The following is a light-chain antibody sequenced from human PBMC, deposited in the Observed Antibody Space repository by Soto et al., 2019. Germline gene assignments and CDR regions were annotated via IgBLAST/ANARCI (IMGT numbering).Light chain of an antibody. CDR2: EVS. J-gene: IGLJ2*01. V-gene: IGLV2-23*02. Sequence: QSALTQPASVAGSPGQSITISCTGASSDVGSYNLVSWYQQHPGKAPKLMIYEVSQRPSGVSNRFSGSKSGNTASLTISGLQAEDEADYYCCSYAGSGLGVFGGGTKLTV. CDR3: CSYAGSGLGV. CDR1: SSDVGSYNL.